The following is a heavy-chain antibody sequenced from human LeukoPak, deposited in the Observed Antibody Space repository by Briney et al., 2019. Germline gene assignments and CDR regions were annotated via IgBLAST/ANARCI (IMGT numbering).Heavy chain of an antibody. Sequence: GGSLRLSCAASRFTLSNYWMSWVRQAPGKGLEWVANIKQDGSETYYVDSVKGRFTISRDNAKNSLSLQMNSLRAEDTAVYYCAKPDYGDYPGDYWGQGTLVTVSS. V-gene: IGHV3-7*01. CDR1: RFTLSNYW. CDR2: IKQDGSET. D-gene: IGHD4-17*01. CDR3: AKPDYGDYPGDY. J-gene: IGHJ4*02.